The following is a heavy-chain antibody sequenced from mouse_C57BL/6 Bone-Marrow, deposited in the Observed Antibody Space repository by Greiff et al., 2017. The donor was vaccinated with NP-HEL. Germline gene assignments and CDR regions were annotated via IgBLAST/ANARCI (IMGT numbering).Heavy chain of an antibody. CDR3: AGIDLIYYCGCSY. Sequence: QVTLKECGPGILQPSQTLSLTCSFSGFSLTTFGMGVGWIRQPSGKGLEWLVHIWWDDDKYNNPVLKSRPTTSKDTSTNQVFLKNANVDTADTATDYCAGIDLIYYCGCSYWGQGTAVTVSA. D-gene: IGHD1-1*01. CDR2: IWWDDDK. CDR1: GFSLTTFGMG. J-gene: IGHJ4*01. V-gene: IGHV8-8*01.